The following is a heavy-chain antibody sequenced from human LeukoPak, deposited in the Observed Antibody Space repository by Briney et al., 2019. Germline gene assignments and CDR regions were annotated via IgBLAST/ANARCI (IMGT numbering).Heavy chain of an antibody. CDR2: INPEVGST. V-gene: IGHV3-74*01. D-gene: IGHD3-16*01. J-gene: IGHJ4*02. Sequence: PGGALRLSCAASGFTFTSYWVYWVRQAPGKGLVWVSRINPEVGSTTYADSVKGRFTISRDNTQNTLYLKMKSMTAEDTAVYYCTRGGGGRPFDYWGQGTLVTVSS. CDR3: TRGGGGRPFDY. CDR1: GFTFTSYW.